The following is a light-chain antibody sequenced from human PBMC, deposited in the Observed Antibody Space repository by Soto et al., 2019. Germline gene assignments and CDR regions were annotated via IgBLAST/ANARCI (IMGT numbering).Light chain of an antibody. CDR3: AAWDDSLNGSYV. CDR1: SSNIGNNA. V-gene: IGLV1-36*01. Sequence: QSALTQPPSVSEAPRQRVTISCSGSSSNIGNNAVNWYQQLPGKAPKLLIYYDDLLPSGVSDRFSGSKSGTSASLAISGLQSEDEADYYCAAWDDSLNGSYVFGTGT. J-gene: IGLJ1*01. CDR2: YDD.